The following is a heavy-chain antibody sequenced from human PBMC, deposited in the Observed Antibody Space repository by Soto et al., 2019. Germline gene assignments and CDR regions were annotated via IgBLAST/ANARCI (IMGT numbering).Heavy chain of an antibody. J-gene: IGHJ4*02. CDR3: ARGSGQRGFDY. D-gene: IGHD1-1*01. Sequence: SADPALTCAVYGGSFSGYYWSWIRQPPGKGLEWIGEINHSGSTNYNPSLKSRVTISVDTSKNQFSLKLSSVTAADTAVYYCARGSGQRGFDYWGQGTLVTVSS. CDR2: INHSGST. CDR1: GGSFSGYY. V-gene: IGHV4-34*01.